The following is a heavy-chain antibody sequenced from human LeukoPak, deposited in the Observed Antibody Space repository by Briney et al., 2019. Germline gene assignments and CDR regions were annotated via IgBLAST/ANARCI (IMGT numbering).Heavy chain of an antibody. CDR2: IYTSGST. D-gene: IGHD3-10*01. CDR3: ARQVLYYYGSGSYSLLLEP. J-gene: IGHJ5*02. V-gene: IGHV4-59*08. CDR1: GGSISSYY. Sequence: SETLSLTCTVSGGSISSYYWSWIRQPPGKGLEWIGYIYTSGSTNYNPSLKSRVTISVDTSKNQFSRKLTSVTAADTAVYYCARQVLYYYGSGSYSLLLEPWGQGTLV.